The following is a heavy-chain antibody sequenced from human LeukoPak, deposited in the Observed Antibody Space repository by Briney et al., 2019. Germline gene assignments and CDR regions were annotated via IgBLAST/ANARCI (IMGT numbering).Heavy chain of an antibody. CDR2: INPNSGGT. CDR1: GYTFTGYY. D-gene: IGHD6-19*01. V-gene: IGHV1-2*02. J-gene: IGHJ4*02. Sequence: VSVKVSCKASGYTFTGYYMHWVRQAPGQGLEWMGWINPNSGGTNYAQKFQGRVTMTRDTSISTAYMELSRLRSDDTAVYYCARGSDGGWDYFDYWGQGTLVTVSS. CDR3: ARGSDGGWDYFDY.